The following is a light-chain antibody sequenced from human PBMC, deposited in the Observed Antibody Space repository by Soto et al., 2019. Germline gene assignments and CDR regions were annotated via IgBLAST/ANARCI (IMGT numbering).Light chain of an antibody. Sequence: QSALTQPVSVSASPGQSITISCAGTSSDIGRFDYVSWYQHHPGNAPKLVISAVSRRSSGISDRFSGSKSGNTATLTISGLQAEDEADYYCASYTTSTTQVFGGGTKLTFL. CDR1: SSDIGRFDY. CDR2: AVS. V-gene: IGLV2-14*01. J-gene: IGLJ3*02. CDR3: ASYTTSTTQV.